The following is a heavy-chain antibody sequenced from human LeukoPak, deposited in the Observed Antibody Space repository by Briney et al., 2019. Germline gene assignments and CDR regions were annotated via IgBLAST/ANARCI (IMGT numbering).Heavy chain of an antibody. V-gene: IGHV3-33*01. CDR3: ARDTPPYGDYGDWCFDL. CDR2: IWYDGSNK. D-gene: IGHD4-17*01. Sequence: PGGSLRLSCAASGFTFSSYGMHWVRQAPGKGLEWVAVIWYDGSNKYYADPVKGRFTISRDNSKNTLYLQMNSLRAEDTAVYYCARDTPPYGDYGDWCFDLWGRGTLVTVSS. CDR1: GFTFSSYG. J-gene: IGHJ2*01.